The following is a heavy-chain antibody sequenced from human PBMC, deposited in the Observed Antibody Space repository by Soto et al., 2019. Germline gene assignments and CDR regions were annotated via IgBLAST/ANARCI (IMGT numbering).Heavy chain of an antibody. D-gene: IGHD3-22*01. CDR1: GDSIGFFF. Sequence: SETLSLTCTVSGDSIGFFFWNWIRQPPGKGLEWIGYISDSGSAIYNPSLQSRVTMSADTSQNRISLKLTSVTAADTAVYFCARDDTTGGLDLWGHGTLVTVSS. J-gene: IGHJ5*02. CDR3: ARDDTTGGLDL. V-gene: IGHV4-59*12. CDR2: ISDSGSA.